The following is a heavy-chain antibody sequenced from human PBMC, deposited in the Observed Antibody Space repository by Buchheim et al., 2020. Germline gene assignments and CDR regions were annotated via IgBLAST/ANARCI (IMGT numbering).Heavy chain of an antibody. Sequence: EVQLVQSGAEVKKPGESLKISCKGSGYSFTDYWIGWVRQMPGKGLEWMALIYPRDSDIRYSPSFQGQVTISADNSISSAYLQWSSLKASDTAMYYCVRGSGYCSNTRCYLFDYWGQGTL. CDR2: IYPRDSDI. CDR1: GYSFTDYW. J-gene: IGHJ4*02. V-gene: IGHV5-51*01. CDR3: VRGSGYCSNTRCYLFDY. D-gene: IGHD2-2*01.